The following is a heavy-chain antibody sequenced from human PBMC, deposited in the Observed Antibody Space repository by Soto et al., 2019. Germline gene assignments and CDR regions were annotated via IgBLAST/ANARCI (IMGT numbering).Heavy chain of an antibody. J-gene: IGHJ4*02. CDR2: FYYTGGT. D-gene: IGHD3-3*01. CDR3: ASPRQGNYDFLSGYYALDY. CDR1: GASISSSRSY. Sequence: ETLSLTCTVSGASISSSRSYWGWVRQPPGKGLEWIVSFYYTGGTYSTYYNPSLKSRVTISVDTSKSQFSLNLRSVTAADTAVYYCASPRQGNYDFLSGYYALDYWGQGTLVTSPQ. V-gene: IGHV4-39*01.